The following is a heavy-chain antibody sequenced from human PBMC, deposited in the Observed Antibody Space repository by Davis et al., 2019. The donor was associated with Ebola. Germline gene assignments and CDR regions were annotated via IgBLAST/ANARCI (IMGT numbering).Heavy chain of an antibody. V-gene: IGHV7-4-1*02. CDR1: GYTFTSYA. Sequence: AASVKVSCKASGYTFTSYAMNWVRQAPGQGLEWMGWINTNTGNPTYAQGFTGRFVFSLDTSVSTEYLQISSLKAEDTAVYYCARLTPNPDIVLVLAATPNYYYYGMDVWGQGTTVTVSS. CDR2: INTNTGNP. J-gene: IGHJ6*02. CDR3: ARLTPNPDIVLVLAATPNYYYYGMDV. D-gene: IGHD2-2*01.